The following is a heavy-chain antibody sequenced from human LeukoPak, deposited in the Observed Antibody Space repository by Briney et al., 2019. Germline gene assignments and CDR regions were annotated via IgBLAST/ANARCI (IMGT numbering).Heavy chain of an antibody. Sequence: GGSLRLSCAASGFRFNTLRMSWVRQAPGKGLEWVANINEGGSADYYADSVKGRFTISRDNAKNSLHLQMNSLRAEDTAVYYCARDWELSRDYWGQGTLVTVSS. V-gene: IGHV3-7*01. CDR1: GFRFNTLR. CDR2: INEGGSAD. J-gene: IGHJ4*02. CDR3: ARDWELSRDY. D-gene: IGHD1-7*01.